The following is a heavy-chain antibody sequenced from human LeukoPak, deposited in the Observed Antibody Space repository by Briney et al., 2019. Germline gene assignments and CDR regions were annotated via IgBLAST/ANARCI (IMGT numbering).Heavy chain of an antibody. J-gene: IGHJ5*02. Sequence: SQTLSLTCTVSGGSISSGGYYWSWIRQHPGKGLEWIGYIYYSGSTYYNPSLKSRVIISVDTSKNQFSLKLSSVTAADTAVYYCARGRLSLYGSGSYYEYNWFDPWGQGTLVTVSS. D-gene: IGHD3-10*01. V-gene: IGHV4-31*03. CDR1: GGSISSGGYY. CDR2: IYYSGST. CDR3: ARGRLSLYGSGSYYEYNWFDP.